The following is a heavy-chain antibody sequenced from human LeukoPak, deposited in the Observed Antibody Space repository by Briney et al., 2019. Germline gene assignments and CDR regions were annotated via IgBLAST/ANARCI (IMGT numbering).Heavy chain of an antibody. J-gene: IGHJ4*02. CDR2: ISSSSSYI. CDR1: GFTFSSYS. V-gene: IGHV3-21*04. CDR3: ARAPEYSSSGSSFDY. D-gene: IGHD6-6*01. Sequence: GGSLRLSCAASGFTFSSYSMNWVRQAPGKGLEWVSSISSSSSYIYYADSVKGRFTISRDNAKNSLYLQMNSLRAEDTAVYYCARAPEYSSSGSSFDYWGQGTLVTVSS.